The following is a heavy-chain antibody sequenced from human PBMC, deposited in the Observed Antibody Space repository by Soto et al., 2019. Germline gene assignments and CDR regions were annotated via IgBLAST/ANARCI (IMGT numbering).Heavy chain of an antibody. CDR3: ARERGVLSEAFDI. Sequence: SQTLSLTCAISGDSVSSNSAAWNWLRQSPSRGLEWLGRTYYRSRWYNDYVVSVKSRITINPDTSKNQFSLQLNSVTPEDTAVYYCARERGVLSEAFDIWGQGTVATVSS. D-gene: IGHD3-10*01. CDR2: TYYRSRWYN. CDR1: GDSVSSNSAA. J-gene: IGHJ3*02. V-gene: IGHV6-1*01.